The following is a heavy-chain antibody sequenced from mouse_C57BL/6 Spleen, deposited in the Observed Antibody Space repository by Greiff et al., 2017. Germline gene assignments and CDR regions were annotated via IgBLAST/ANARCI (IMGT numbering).Heavy chain of an antibody. J-gene: IGHJ3*01. Sequence: QVQLQQPGAGLVKPGASVKMSCKASGYTFTSYWITWVKQGPGQGLEWIGDIYPGSGSTNYNEKLKGTATLTVDTSSSTAYMQLSSLTSEDSAVYYCARHYSAAGFADWGQGTLVTVSA. CDR3: ARHYSAAGFAD. CDR2: IYPGSGST. CDR1: GYTFTSYW. V-gene: IGHV1-55*01. D-gene: IGHD2-12*01.